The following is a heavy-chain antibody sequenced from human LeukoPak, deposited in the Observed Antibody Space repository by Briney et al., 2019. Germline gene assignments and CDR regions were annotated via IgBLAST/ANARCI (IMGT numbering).Heavy chain of an antibody. V-gene: IGHV1-2*02. CDR3: ARQYGSGWYYINY. J-gene: IGHJ4*02. D-gene: IGHD6-19*01. CDR1: GYTFTGYY. Sequence: GASVKVSCKASGYTFTGYYMHWVRQAPGQGLEWMGWINPNSGGTNYAQTFQGRITMTRDTSINTGYMELSRLTSDDTAIYYCARQYGSGWYYINYWGQGTLVTVSS. CDR2: INPNSGGT.